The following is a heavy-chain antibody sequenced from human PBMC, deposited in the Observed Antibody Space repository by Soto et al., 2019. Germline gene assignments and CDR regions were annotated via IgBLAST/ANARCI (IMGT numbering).Heavy chain of an antibody. V-gene: IGHV3-30*04. CDR2: ISYDGSNK. D-gene: IGHD1-26*01. CDR3: AREPGIVGATGGMDV. CDR1: GFTFSSYT. J-gene: IGHJ6*02. Sequence: QVQLVESGGGVVQPGGSLRLSCAASGFTFSSYTMHWVRQAPGKGLEWVALISYDGSNKYYADSVKGRFNISRDNSKTTLDLQMNSLRAEDTAVYYCAREPGIVGATGGMDVWCQGTTVTVSS.